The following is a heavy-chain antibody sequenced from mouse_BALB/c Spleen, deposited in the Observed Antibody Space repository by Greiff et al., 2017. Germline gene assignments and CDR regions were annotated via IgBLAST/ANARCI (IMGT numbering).Heavy chain of an antibody. CDR3: ARSGTDYYAMDY. J-gene: IGHJ4*01. V-gene: IGHV1-7*01. D-gene: IGHD4-1*01. CDR2: INPSTGYT. Sequence: QVHVKQSGAELAKPGASVKMSCKASGYTFTSYWMHWVKQRPGQGLEWIGYINPSTGYTEYNQKFKDKATLTADKSSSTAYMQLSSLTSEDSAVYYCARSGTDYYAMDYWGQGTSVTVSS. CDR1: GYTFTSYW.